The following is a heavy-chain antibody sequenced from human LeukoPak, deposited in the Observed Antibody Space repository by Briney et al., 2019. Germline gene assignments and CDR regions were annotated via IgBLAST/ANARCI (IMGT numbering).Heavy chain of an antibody. CDR2: ISWNSDSI. Sequence: GGSLRLSCAASGFTFDDYAMHWVRQAPGKGLEWVSGISWNSDSIGYADSVKGRFTISRDNAKNSLYLQMNSLRAEDTALYYCAKEGDGYNYDYWGQGTQVTVSS. J-gene: IGHJ4*02. CDR3: AKEGDGYNYDY. V-gene: IGHV3-9*01. D-gene: IGHD5-24*01. CDR1: GFTFDDYA.